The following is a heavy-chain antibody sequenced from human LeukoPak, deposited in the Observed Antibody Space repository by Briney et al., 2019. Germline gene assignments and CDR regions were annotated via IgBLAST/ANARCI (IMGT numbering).Heavy chain of an antibody. V-gene: IGHV6-1*01. CDR3: ARDLGNTGWYTFDY. Sequence: SQTLSHTCDISGGSVSSHNGAWNWIRQSPSRGLEWLGRTYDRSKWYNDYAGSLNGRITISPDTSKNQFSLHLNSVTPGDTAVYYCARDLGNTGWYTFDYWGQGILVTVSS. CDR1: GGSVSSHNGA. J-gene: IGHJ4*02. D-gene: IGHD6-19*01. CDR2: TYDRSKWYN.